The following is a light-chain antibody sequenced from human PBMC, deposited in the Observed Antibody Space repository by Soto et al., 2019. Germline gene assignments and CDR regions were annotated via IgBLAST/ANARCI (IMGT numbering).Light chain of an antibody. CDR1: SSNIGSNT. J-gene: IGLJ2*01. V-gene: IGLV1-44*01. CDR3: AAWDDSLNGVV. Sequence: QSVLTQPPSASGTPGQRFTISCSGSSSNIGSNTVNWYQQLPGTAPKLLIYRNNQRPSRVPDRFSGSKSGTSASLAISGLQSEDEADYYCAAWDDSLNGVVFGGGTKLTVL. CDR2: RNN.